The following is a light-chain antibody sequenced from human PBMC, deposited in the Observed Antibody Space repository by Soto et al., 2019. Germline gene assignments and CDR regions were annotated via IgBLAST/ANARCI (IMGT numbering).Light chain of an antibody. Sequence: EIVLTQSPGTLSLSPGDTATLSCRASQNIISSYVAWYQQRPGQTLRLLIFGGGSRAPGIPDRFRGRGSGRHSPLTISRLEPEDFAVYICQQYGSAPSNFGQGTRLEI. CDR3: QQYGSAPSN. CDR1: QNIISSY. V-gene: IGKV3-20*01. CDR2: GGG. J-gene: IGKJ2*01.